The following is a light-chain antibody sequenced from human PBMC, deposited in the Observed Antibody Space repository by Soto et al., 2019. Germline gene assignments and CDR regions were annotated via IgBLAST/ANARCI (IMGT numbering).Light chain of an antibody. J-gene: IGLJ2*01. CDR3: QSYDSSVV. CDR2: EDD. Sequence: FMLTQPHSVSESPGKTVTISCTRSSGTIVSNYVQWYQQRPGSAPTTVIYEDDQRPSGVPDRFSGSIDSSSNSASLTISGLKTEDEAVYYCQSYDSSVVFGGGTQLTVL. CDR1: SGTIVSNY. V-gene: IGLV6-57*04.